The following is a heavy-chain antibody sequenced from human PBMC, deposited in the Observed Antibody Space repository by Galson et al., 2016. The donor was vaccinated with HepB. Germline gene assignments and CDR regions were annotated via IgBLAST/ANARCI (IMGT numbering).Heavy chain of an antibody. V-gene: IGHV3-33*01. CDR2: IYSDGSKI. J-gene: IGHJ4*02. CDR1: GFTFSNYG. Sequence: SLRLSCAASGFTFSNYGSHWARHTPAKGLEWVAFIYSDGSKIYYGNSVKGRFTISRDNSKHTVYLEMNSLRAEDTAVYYCARAHYGVLPLDYWGQGTLVTVSA. CDR3: ARAHYGVLPLDY. D-gene: IGHD4-17*01.